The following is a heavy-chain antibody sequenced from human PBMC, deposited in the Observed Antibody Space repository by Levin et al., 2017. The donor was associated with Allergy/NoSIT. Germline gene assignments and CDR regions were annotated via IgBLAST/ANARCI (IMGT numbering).Heavy chain of an antibody. V-gene: IGHV5-51*01. CDR2: IYPGDSDT. CDR3: ARGYWYFDL. CDR1: GSSFTNYW. Sequence: GGSLRLSCKGSGSSFTNYWVAWVRQMPGKGLQWMGIIYPGDSDTRYSPSFQGQVTISADKSISTAYLQWSSLKASDTAMYYCARGYWYFDLWGRGTLVTVSS. J-gene: IGHJ2*01.